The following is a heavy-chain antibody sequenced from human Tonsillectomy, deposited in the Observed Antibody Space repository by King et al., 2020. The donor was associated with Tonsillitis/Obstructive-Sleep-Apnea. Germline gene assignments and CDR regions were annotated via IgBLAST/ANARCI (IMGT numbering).Heavy chain of an antibody. J-gene: IGHJ4*02. CDR2: INTYNGNT. Sequence: QLVQSGAEVKKPGASVKVSCKASGYIFTSYGLSWVRQAPEQGLEWMGWINTYNGNTKYAQKFQGRVTMTTDTSTSTAYMELRSLRTDDTAVYYCARAGNGYTPPYDFWGQGTLVTVSS. CDR1: GYIFTSYG. V-gene: IGHV1-18*01. D-gene: IGHD5-24*01. CDR3: ARAGNGYTPPYDF.